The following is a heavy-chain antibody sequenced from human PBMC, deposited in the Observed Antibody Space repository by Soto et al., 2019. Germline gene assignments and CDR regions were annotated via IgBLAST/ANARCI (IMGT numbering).Heavy chain of an antibody. J-gene: IGHJ6*02. D-gene: IGHD3-9*01. CDR3: ARDLLRYCAWLNGHLYYYYYGMDG. Sequence: TLSLPCTVSRGSISSGCYYWRWIRQHPGKGLEWIGYIYYSGSTYYNPSLKSRVTISVDTSKNQFSLKLSSVTAADTAVYYCARDLLRYCAWLNGHLYYYYYGMDGCGQGTALT. V-gene: IGHV4-31*03. CDR2: IYYSGST. CDR1: RGSISSGCYY.